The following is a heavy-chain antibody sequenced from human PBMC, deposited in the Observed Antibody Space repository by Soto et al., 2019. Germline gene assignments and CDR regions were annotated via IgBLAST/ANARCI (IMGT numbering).Heavy chain of an antibody. J-gene: IGHJ5*02. D-gene: IGHD6-13*01. CDR3: ARGDCSSWPENWFDP. CDR2: IIPIFGTA. V-gene: IGHV1-69*13. Sequence: ASVKVSCKASGGTFSSYAISWVRQAPGQGLEWMGGIIPIFGTANYAQKFQGRVTITADESTSTAYMELSSLRSEDTAVYYCARGDCSSWPENWFDPWGQGTMVTVSS. CDR1: GGTFSSYA.